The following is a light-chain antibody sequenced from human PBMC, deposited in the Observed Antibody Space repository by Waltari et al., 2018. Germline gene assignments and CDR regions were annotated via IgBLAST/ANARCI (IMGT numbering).Light chain of an antibody. V-gene: IGKV1-39*01. CDR1: QNINNY. CDR2: ATS. J-gene: IGKJ4*01. Sequence: TFRARQNINNYLNGYHHTPGKSPKLLIYATSNLQSVVPSRFSGSGSGTDFTLTIISLQPEDFATYYCQQSYAIPLTFGGGTKVEI. CDR3: QQSYAIPLT.